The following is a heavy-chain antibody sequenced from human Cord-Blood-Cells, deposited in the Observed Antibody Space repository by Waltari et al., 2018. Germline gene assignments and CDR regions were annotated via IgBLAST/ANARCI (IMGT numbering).Heavy chain of an antibody. CDR1: GYTLPDLS. D-gene: IGHD6-19*01. CDR3: ATDRGSIAVAGTYFQH. J-gene: IGHJ1*01. V-gene: IGHV1-24*01. CDR2: FDPEDGET. Sequence: QVKLVQSGAEVKKPGASVKVFCKVSGYTLPDLSMQWVRQAPGKGLEWMGGFDPEDGETIYAQKFQGRVTMTEDTSTDTAYMELSSLRSEDTAVYYCATDRGSIAVAGTYFQHWGQGTLVTVSS.